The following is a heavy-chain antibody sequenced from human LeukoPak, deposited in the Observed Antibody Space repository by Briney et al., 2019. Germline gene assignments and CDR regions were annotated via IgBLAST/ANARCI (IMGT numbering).Heavy chain of an antibody. CDR2: ISYDGSNK. CDR3: AKGCKKYYYGSGSYCLDI. Sequence: GRSLRLSCAASGFTFSSYGMHWVRQAPGKGLEWVAVISYDGSNKYYADSVKGRFTISRDNSKNTLYLQMNSLRAEDTAVYYCAKGCKKYYYGSGSYCLDIWGKGTMVTVST. CDR1: GFTFSSYG. J-gene: IGHJ3*02. V-gene: IGHV3-30*18. D-gene: IGHD3-10*01.